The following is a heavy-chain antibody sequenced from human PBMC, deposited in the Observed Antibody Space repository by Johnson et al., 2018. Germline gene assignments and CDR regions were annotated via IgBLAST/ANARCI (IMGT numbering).Heavy chain of an antibody. CDR2: MNPNSGYT. V-gene: IGHV1-8*01. J-gene: IGHJ4*02. Sequence: QVQLVQSGAEVKKPGASVKVSCKASGYTFTRYDINWVRLATGQGLEWMGWMNPNSGYTGYGQKFQGRVTMSRDTSISTAYLELNSLKSEDTAIYYCARTDGDLDYWGQGTLVTVSS. CDR1: GYTFTRYD. D-gene: IGHD4-17*01. CDR3: ARTDGDLDY.